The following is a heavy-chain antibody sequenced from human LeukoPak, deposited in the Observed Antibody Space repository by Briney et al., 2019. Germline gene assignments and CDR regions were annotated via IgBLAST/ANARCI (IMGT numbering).Heavy chain of an antibody. D-gene: IGHD4-23*01. V-gene: IGHV1-2*02. J-gene: IGHJ4*02. CDR2: INPNSGGT. CDR1: GYTFTSYY. CDR3: ARAAVVQSYYFDY. Sequence: ASVKVSCKTSGYTFTSYYMHWVRQAPGQGLEWMGWINPNSGGTNYAQKFQGRVTMTRDTSISTAYMELSRLRSDDTAVYYCARAAVVQSYYFDYWGQGTLVTVSS.